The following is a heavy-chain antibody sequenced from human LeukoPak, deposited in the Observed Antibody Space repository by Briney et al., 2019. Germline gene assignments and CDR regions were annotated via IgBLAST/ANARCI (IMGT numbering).Heavy chain of an antibody. CDR3: AREEVLWFGQYAMDV. D-gene: IGHD3-10*01. CDR1: GYTFSYSG. CDR2: ISTYNANT. J-gene: IGHJ6*02. V-gene: IGHV1-18*01. Sequence: ASVKVSCKASGYTFSYSGITWVRQAPGQGLEWMGWISTYNANTNYEQKFQGRVTMTTDTSTSTAYMELRSLRSDDTAVYYCAREEVLWFGQYAMDVWGQGTTVTVSS.